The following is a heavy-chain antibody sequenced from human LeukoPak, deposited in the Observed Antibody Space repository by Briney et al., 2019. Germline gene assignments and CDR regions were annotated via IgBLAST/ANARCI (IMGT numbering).Heavy chain of an antibody. CDR1: GYSISSGYY. V-gene: IGHV4-38-2*02. CDR2: IYHSGST. Sequence: SETLSLTCTVSGYSISSGYYWGWIRQPPGKGLEWIGSIYHSGSTYYNPSLKSRVTMSVDTSKNQFSLKLSSVTAADTAVYYCARHAGGISATGTRPFDYWGQGTLVTVSS. J-gene: IGHJ4*02. D-gene: IGHD6-13*01. CDR3: ARHAGGISATGTRPFDY.